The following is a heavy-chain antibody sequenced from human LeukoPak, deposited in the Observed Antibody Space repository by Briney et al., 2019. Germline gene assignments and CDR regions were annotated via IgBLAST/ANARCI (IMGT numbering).Heavy chain of an antibody. V-gene: IGHV3-64*01. Sequence: GGSLRLSCAASGFTFSSYAMHWVRQAPGKGLEYVSAISSNGGSTYYANSVKGRFTISRDNSKNTLYLQMGSLRAEDMAVYYCARARGVAAAGPEGHWGQGTLVTVSS. J-gene: IGHJ4*02. CDR1: GFTFSSYA. D-gene: IGHD6-13*01. CDR3: ARARGVAAAGPEGH. CDR2: ISSNGGST.